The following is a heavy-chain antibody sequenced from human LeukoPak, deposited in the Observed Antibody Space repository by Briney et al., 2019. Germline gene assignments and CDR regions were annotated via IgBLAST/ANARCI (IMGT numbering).Heavy chain of an antibody. CDR2: IYYSGST. D-gene: IGHD3-10*01. CDR1: GGSISSYY. J-gene: IGHJ4*02. V-gene: IGHV4-59*07. CDR3: ARMPMVRGVPFDY. Sequence: EASDTLSLTCTVSGGSISSYYWSWIRQPPGKGLEWIGYIYYSGSTNYNPSLKSRVTISVDTSKNQFSLKLSSVTAADTAVYYCARMPMVRGVPFDYWGQGTLVTV.